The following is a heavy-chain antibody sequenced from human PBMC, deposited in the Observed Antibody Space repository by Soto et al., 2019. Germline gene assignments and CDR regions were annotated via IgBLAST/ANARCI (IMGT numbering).Heavy chain of an antibody. D-gene: IGHD4-17*01. J-gene: IGHJ3*01. CDR2: IIPIFGTA. CDR1: GGTFSSYA. CDR3: ARDPFYGDYG. V-gene: IGHV1-69*05. Sequence: SVKVSCKASGGTFSSYAISWVRQAPGQGLEWMGGIIPIFGTANYAQKFQGRVTMTRDTSTSTVYMELSSLRSEDAAVYYCARDPFYGDYGWGQGTMVTVSS.